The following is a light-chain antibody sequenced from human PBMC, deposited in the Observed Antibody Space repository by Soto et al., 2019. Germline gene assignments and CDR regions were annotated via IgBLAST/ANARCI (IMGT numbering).Light chain of an antibody. CDR1: DSDIGSYNY. CDR2: EVT. V-gene: IGLV2-14*03. Sequence: ALAQPASVSGSPGQSITISCTGTDSDIGSYNYVSWYQQPPGKAPKLIIYEVTNRPSGVSDRFSGSKSANTASLTISGLQADDEADYYCSSYTSGSMLFGGGTKLTVL. CDR3: SSYTSGSML. J-gene: IGLJ3*02.